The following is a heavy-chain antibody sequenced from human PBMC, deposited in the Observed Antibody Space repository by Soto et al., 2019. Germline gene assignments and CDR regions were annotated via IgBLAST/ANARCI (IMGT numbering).Heavy chain of an antibody. CDR3: ARNKYYYDSSGYYGPDY. Sequence: GGSLRLSCAASGFTFSSYGMHWVRQAPGKGLEWVAVIWYDGSNKYYADSVKGRFTISRDNSKNTLYLQMNSLRAEDTAVYYCARNKYYYDSSGYYGPDYWGQGTLVTVSS. V-gene: IGHV3-33*01. D-gene: IGHD3-22*01. CDR2: IWYDGSNK. CDR1: GFTFSSYG. J-gene: IGHJ4*02.